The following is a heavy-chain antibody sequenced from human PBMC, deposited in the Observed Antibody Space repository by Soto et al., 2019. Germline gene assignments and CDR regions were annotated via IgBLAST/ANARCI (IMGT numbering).Heavy chain of an antibody. CDR1: GGSTSSYY. V-gene: IGHV4-59*01. Sequence: PSETLSLTCTVSGGSTSSYYWSWIRQPPGKGLEWIGYIYYSGSTNYNPSLKSRVTISVDTSKNQFSLKLSSVTAADTAVYYCARGRGGGSCCDYWGQGTLVTVSS. CDR3: ARGRGGGSCCDY. CDR2: IYYSGST. J-gene: IGHJ4*02. D-gene: IGHD2-15*01.